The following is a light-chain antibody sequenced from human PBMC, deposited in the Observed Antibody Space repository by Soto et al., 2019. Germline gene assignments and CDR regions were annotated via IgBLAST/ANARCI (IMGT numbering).Light chain of an antibody. CDR3: QQYGSSGT. Sequence: LTQSPSSLSASVGDRVTITCRASQGLNTNLAWYQQKPGQAPRLLIYGASNRATGIPDRFSGSGSGTDFTLTISRLEPEDFAVYYCQQYGSSGTFGQGTKVEIK. CDR2: GAS. CDR1: QGLNTN. J-gene: IGKJ1*01. V-gene: IGKV3-20*01.